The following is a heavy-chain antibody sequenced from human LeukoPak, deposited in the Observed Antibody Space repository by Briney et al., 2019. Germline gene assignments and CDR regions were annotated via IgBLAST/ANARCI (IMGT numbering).Heavy chain of an antibody. CDR3: ATSQYYDFWNGYYGMDV. D-gene: IGHD3-3*01. CDR2: FDPEDGET. CDR1: GYTLTELS. Sequence: ASVKVSCKVSGYTLTELSMHWVRQAPGKGLEWMGGFDPEDGETIYAQKFQGRVTMTEDTSTDTAYMELSSLRSEDTAVYYCATSQYYDFWNGYYGMDVWGQGTTVTVSS. J-gene: IGHJ6*02. V-gene: IGHV1-24*01.